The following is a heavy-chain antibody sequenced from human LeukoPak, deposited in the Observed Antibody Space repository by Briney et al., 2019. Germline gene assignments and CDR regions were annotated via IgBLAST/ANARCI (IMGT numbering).Heavy chain of an antibody. J-gene: IGHJ5*02. CDR1: SGSISSYY. D-gene: IGHD5-12*01. V-gene: IGHV4-59*01. CDR2: VHYSGST. Sequence: SETLSLTCTVSSGSISSYYWNWIRQPPGKGLEWIRYVHYSGSTSYNPSLKSRITISVDTSKNQFSLKLSSVTAADTAVYYCAGHGYSGYDCCPWGQGTLVTVSS. CDR3: AGHGYSGYDCCP.